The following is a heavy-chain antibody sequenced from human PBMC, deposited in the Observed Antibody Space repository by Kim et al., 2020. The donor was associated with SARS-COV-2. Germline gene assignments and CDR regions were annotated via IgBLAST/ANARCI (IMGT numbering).Heavy chain of an antibody. J-gene: IGHJ4*02. D-gene: IGHD3-16*01. V-gene: IGHV4-34*01. Sequence: SETLSLTCAVYGGSFSGYYWSWIRQPPGKGLEWIGEINHSGSTNYNPSLKSRVTISVDTSKNQFSLKLSSVTAADTAVYYCASASYYFDYWGQGTLLTVSS. CDR2: INHSGST. CDR3: ASASYYFDY. CDR1: GGSFSGYY.